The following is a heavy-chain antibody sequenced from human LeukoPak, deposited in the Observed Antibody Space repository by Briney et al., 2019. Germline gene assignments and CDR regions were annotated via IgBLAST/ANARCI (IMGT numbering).Heavy chain of an antibody. CDR2: IYYSGST. Sequence: SETLSLTCTVSGGSISSYYWSWIRQPPGKGLEWIGYIYYSGSTNYNPSLKSRVTISVDTSKNQFSLKLSSVTAADTAVYYCAKQDYGDYGGVDYWGQGTLVTVSS. V-gene: IGHV4-59*08. CDR3: AKQDYGDYGGVDY. D-gene: IGHD4-17*01. J-gene: IGHJ4*02. CDR1: GGSISSYY.